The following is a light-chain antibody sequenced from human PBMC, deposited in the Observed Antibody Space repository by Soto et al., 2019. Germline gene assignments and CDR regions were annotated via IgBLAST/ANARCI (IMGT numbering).Light chain of an antibody. Sequence: DIQMTQSPSTLSASVGDRVTITCRASQSISSWLAWYQQKPGKAPKILIYDASNLESGVPSRFSGSGSGTEFTLTISSRQPDDFATYYCQQYNSYSWTFGQGTKVEI. J-gene: IGKJ1*01. V-gene: IGKV1-5*01. CDR2: DAS. CDR1: QSISSW. CDR3: QQYNSYSWT.